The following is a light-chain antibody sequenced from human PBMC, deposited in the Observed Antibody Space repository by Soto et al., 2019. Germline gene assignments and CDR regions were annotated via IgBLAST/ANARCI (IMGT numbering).Light chain of an antibody. Sequence: QSALTQPASVSGSPGQSITISCTGTSSDIGGFNYVSWYQQHPGKAPKLIIFEVSNRPSGVSNRFSASKSGSTASLTISGIQAEDEGDFYCSSYTRSSTWVFGGGTKLTVL. CDR1: SSDIGGFNY. CDR2: EVS. J-gene: IGLJ3*02. V-gene: IGLV2-14*01. CDR3: SSYTRSSTWV.